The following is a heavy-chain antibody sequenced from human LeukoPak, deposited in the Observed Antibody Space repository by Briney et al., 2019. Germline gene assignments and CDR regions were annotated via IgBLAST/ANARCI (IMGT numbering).Heavy chain of an antibody. D-gene: IGHD3-10*01. CDR2: IYYSGST. J-gene: IGHJ4*02. CDR1: GSSISSTTYY. Sequence: SETLSLTCTVSGSSISSTTYYWGWIRQPPGKGLEWIGSIYYSGSTYYNPSLKSRVTISVDTSKNQFSLKLSSVTAADTAVYYCATSRSGPFDYWGQGTLVTVSS. V-gene: IGHV4-39*01. CDR3: ATSRSGPFDY.